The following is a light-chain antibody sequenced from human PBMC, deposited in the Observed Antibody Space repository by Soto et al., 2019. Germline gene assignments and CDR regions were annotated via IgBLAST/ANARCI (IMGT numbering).Light chain of an antibody. V-gene: IGKV3-20*01. CDR2: GAT. J-gene: IGKJ4*01. CDR1: QSVSSSY. Sequence: IVVTQSPGTLSLSPGERATLSCRARQSVSSSYLAWYQQKPGQAPRLLIYGATSRATGIPDRFSGSGSVTDFTLTISRLEPDDFAVYYCQQYGSSLLPFGGGTQVEIK. CDR3: QQYGSSLLP.